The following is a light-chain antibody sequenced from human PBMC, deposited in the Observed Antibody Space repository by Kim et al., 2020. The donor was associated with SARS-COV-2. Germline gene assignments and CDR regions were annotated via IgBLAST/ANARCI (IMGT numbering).Light chain of an antibody. Sequence: EIQMTQSPSTLSASVGDRVTITCRASQSISSHLAWYQQKPGRAPKLLIYKASTLESGVPSRFSGSGSGTEFTLSINSLQPDGFATFYCKQYDSPPWTFGRGTKVDIK. V-gene: IGKV1-5*03. CDR2: KAS. CDR1: QSISSH. CDR3: KQYDSPPWT. J-gene: IGKJ1*01.